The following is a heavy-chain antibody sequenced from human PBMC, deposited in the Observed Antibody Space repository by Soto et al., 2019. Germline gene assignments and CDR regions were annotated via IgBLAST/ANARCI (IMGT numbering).Heavy chain of an antibody. D-gene: IGHD6-19*01. J-gene: IGHJ4*02. Sequence: GGSLRLSCAASGFTFSSYAMSWVRQAPGRGLEWVSAISGSGGSTYYADSVKGRFTISRDNSKNTLYLQMNSLRAEDTAVYYCAKGGTWYSSGWYKTEIDYWGQGTLVTVSS. CDR2: ISGSGGST. V-gene: IGHV3-23*01. CDR3: AKGGTWYSSGWYKTEIDY. CDR1: GFTFSSYA.